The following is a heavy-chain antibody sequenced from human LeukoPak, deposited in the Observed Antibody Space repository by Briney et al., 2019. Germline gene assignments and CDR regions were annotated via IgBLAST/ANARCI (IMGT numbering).Heavy chain of an antibody. CDR2: IKSKTDGGTT. CDR1: GFTFSSYA. CDR3: TTGPPLRFDC. V-gene: IGHV3-15*01. Sequence: GGSLRLSCAASGFTFSSYAMSWVRQAPGKGLEWVGRIKSKTDGGTTDYAAPVKGRFTISRDDSKNTLYLQMNSLKTEDTAVYYCTTGPPLRFDCWGQGTLVTVSS. J-gene: IGHJ4*02.